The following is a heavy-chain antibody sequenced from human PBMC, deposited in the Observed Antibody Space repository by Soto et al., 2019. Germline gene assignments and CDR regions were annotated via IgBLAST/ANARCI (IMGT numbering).Heavy chain of an antibody. CDR3: AKDFFLWLRIAGGYYYGMDV. V-gene: IGHV3-30*18. D-gene: IGHD6-13*01. CDR2: ISYDGSNK. J-gene: IGHJ6*02. CDR1: GFTFSSYG. Sequence: QVQLVESGGGVVQPGRSLRLSCAASGFTFSSYGMHWVRQAPGKGLEWVAVISYDGSNKYYADSVKGRFTISRDNSKNTLYLQMNSLRAEDTAVYYCAKDFFLWLRIAGGYYYGMDVWGQGTTVTVSS.